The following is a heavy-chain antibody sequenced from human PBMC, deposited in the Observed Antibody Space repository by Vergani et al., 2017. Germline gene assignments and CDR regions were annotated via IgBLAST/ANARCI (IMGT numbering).Heavy chain of an antibody. CDR2: ISYDGSNK. CDR3: AKNLGI. D-gene: IGHD6-13*01. Sequence: QVQLVESGGGVVQPGRSLRLSCAASGFTFSSYGMHWVRQAPGKGLEWVAVISYDGSNKYYADCVKGRFTISRDNSKNTLYLQMNSLRAENTAVYYCAKNLGIWGQGTLVTVSS. V-gene: IGHV3-30*18. CDR1: GFTFSSYG. J-gene: IGHJ4*02.